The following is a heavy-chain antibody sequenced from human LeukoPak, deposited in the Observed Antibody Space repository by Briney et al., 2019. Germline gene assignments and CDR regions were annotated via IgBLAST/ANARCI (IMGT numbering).Heavy chain of an antibody. J-gene: IGHJ4*02. D-gene: IGHD3-10*01. CDR1: GGSISSGGYY. CDR3: AREEALYGSGSYYFDY. CDR2: IYYSGST. Sequence: SQTLSLTCTVSGGSISSGGYYWSWIRQHPGKGLEWIGYIYYSGSTYYNPSLESRVTISVDTSKNQFSLKLSSVTAADTAVYYCAREEALYGSGSYYFDYWGQGTLVTVSS. V-gene: IGHV4-31*03.